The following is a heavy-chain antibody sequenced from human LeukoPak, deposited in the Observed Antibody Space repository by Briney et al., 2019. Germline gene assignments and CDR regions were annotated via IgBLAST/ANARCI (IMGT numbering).Heavy chain of an antibody. CDR3: ARGYSSSWSSGYYGMDV. CDR2: ISAYNGNT. J-gene: IGHJ6*02. CDR1: GYTFTSYG. D-gene: IGHD6-13*01. Sequence: GASVKVSCKASGYTFTSYGISWVRQAPGQGLEWMRWISAYNGNTNYAQKLQGRVTMTTDTSTSTAYMELRSLRSDDTAVYYCARGYSSSWSSGYYGMDVWGQGTTVTVSS. V-gene: IGHV1-18*01.